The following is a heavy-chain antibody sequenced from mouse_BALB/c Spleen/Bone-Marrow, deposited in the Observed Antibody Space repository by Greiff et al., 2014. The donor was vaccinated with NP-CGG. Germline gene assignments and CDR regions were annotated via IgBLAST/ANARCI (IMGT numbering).Heavy chain of an antibody. CDR3: ASYYYGSYGFAY. V-gene: IGHV14-3*02. J-gene: IGHJ3*01. Sequence: VQPQQSGAELVKPGASVKLSCTASGFNIKDTYMHWVKQRPEQGLEWIGRIDPANGNTKYDPKFQGKATITADTSSNTAYLQLSSLTSEDTAVYYCASYYYGSYGFAYWGQGTLVTVSA. D-gene: IGHD1-1*01. CDR2: IDPANGNT. CDR1: GFNIKDTY.